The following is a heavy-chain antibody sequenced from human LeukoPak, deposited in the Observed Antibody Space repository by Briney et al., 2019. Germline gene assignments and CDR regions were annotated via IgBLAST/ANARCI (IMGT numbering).Heavy chain of an antibody. V-gene: IGHV1-69*02. Sequence: SVKVSCKASGGTFSSYTISWVRQAPGQGLEWMGRIIPILGIANYAQKFQGRVTITADKSTSTAYMELSSLRSEDTAVYYCARAPVAMVFHLPDYWGQGTLVTVSS. D-gene: IGHD5-18*01. J-gene: IGHJ4*02. CDR1: GGTFSSYT. CDR2: IIPILGIA. CDR3: ARAPVAMVFHLPDY.